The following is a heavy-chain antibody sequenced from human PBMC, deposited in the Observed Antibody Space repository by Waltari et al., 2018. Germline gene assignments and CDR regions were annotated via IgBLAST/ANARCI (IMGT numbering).Heavy chain of an antibody. CDR1: GYTFTGYY. V-gene: IGHV1-2*02. Sequence: QVQLVQSGAEVKKPGASVKVSCKASGYTFTGYYMHWVRQAPGQGLAWMGWINPNSGGTNYAQKFQGRVTMTRDTSISTAYMELSRLRSDDTAVYYCARDRVTMVQGRRGWFDPWGQGTLVTVSS. CDR2: INPNSGGT. J-gene: IGHJ5*02. CDR3: ARDRVTMVQGRRGWFDP. D-gene: IGHD3-10*01.